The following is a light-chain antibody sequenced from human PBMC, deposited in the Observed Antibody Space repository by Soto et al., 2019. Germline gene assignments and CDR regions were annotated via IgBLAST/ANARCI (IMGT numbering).Light chain of an antibody. Sequence: EIVLTQSPGTLSLSPGERATLSCRASQSISSTFLGWYQQKPGQAPRLLIYGTSIRATGIPDRFSGSGSGTDFTLTISRLEPEDFAVYYCQQYGSSLQQTFGQGTKVEIK. V-gene: IGKV3-20*01. CDR2: GTS. J-gene: IGKJ1*01. CDR3: QQYGSSLQQT. CDR1: QSISSTF.